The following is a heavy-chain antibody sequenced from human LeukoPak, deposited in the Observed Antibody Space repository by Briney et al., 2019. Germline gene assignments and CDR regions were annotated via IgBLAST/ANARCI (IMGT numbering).Heavy chain of an antibody. D-gene: IGHD6-19*01. CDR2: ISGTGGST. V-gene: IGHV3-23*01. J-gene: IGHJ6*04. CDR1: GFTFSSYA. CDR3: AKDTTVAVARGVGDYYYGVDV. Sequence: GGSLRLSCAASGFTFSSYAMSWVRQAPGKGLEWVSAISGTGGSTYYADSVKGRFTISRDNSKNTLCLQMNSLRAEDTAVYYCAKDTTVAVARGVGDYYYGVDVWGKGTTVTVSS.